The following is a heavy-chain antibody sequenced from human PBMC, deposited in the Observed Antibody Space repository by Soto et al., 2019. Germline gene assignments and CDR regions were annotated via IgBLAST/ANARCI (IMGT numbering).Heavy chain of an antibody. Sequence: QVQLVQSGAEEKKPGASVKVSCKASGYTFTGYAMHWVRQAHGQRLEWMGWINAGNGNTKYSQKFQDRVTITRDTSASTAYMELSSLRSEDTAVYYCARAVAVPADFDYWGQGTLVTVSS. J-gene: IGHJ4*02. V-gene: IGHV1-3*05. D-gene: IGHD6-19*01. CDR3: ARAVAVPADFDY. CDR2: INAGNGNT. CDR1: GYTFTGYA.